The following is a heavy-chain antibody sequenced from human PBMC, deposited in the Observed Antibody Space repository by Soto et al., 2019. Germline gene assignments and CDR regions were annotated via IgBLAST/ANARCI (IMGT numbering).Heavy chain of an antibody. CDR1: GYTFTSYG. CDR3: ARSWVTGKGGIDV. Sequence: ASVKVSCKASGYTFTSYGLSWVRQAPGQGLEWMGWINGYTGNTNYAQKFQGRVTMTTDTSTNTAYLDLWTLISDDTAVYYCARSWVTGKGGIDVWGQGTTVTVSS. D-gene: IGHD3-16*01. CDR2: INGYTGNT. J-gene: IGHJ6*02. V-gene: IGHV1-18*01.